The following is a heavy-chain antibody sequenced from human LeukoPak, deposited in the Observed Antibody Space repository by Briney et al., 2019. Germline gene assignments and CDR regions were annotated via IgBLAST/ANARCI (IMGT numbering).Heavy chain of an antibody. CDR3: ARDGVYSSGWYTPRYYYYGMDV. Sequence: KPSETLSLTCTVSGGSISSYYWSWIRQPAGKGLEWIGRIYTSGSTNYNPSLKSRVTMSVDTSKNQFSLKLSSVTAADTAVYYCARDGVYSSGWYTPRYYYYGMDVWGQGTTVTVSS. V-gene: IGHV4-4*07. CDR1: GGSISSYY. D-gene: IGHD6-19*01. CDR2: IYTSGST. J-gene: IGHJ6*02.